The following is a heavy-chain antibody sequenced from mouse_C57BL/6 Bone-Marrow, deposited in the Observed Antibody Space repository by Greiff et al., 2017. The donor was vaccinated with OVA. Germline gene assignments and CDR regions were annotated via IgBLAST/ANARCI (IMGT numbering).Heavy chain of an antibody. V-gene: IGHV5-9*01. D-gene: IGHD1-1*01. CDR1: GFTLSSYT. Sequence: EVQLVESGGGLVKPGGSLELSCAASGFTLSSYTMSWVRQTPEKRLEWVATISGGGGNTYYPDSVKGRFTISRDNAKNTLYLQMSSLRSEDTALYYCARPYGSRWYFDVWGTGTTVTVSS. J-gene: IGHJ1*03. CDR3: ARPYGSRWYFDV. CDR2: ISGGGGNT.